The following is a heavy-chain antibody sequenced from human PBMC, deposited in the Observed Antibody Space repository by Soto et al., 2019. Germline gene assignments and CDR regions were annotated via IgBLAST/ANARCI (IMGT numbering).Heavy chain of an antibody. CDR3: ASELGYSSSFDF. Sequence: GSLRLSCAASRFTFSSYSINWVRPTPGKGLEWVSYISSSSSTIYYADSVKGRFTISRDNAKNSLYLQMNSLRDEDTAIYYCASELGYSSSFDFWGQGTLVTVSS. D-gene: IGHD6-13*01. CDR2: ISSSSSTI. J-gene: IGHJ4*02. CDR1: RFTFSSYS. V-gene: IGHV3-48*02.